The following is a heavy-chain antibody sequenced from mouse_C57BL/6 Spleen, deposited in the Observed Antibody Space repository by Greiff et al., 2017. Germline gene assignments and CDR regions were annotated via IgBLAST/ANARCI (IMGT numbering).Heavy chain of an antibody. V-gene: IGHV1-26*01. CDR2: INPNNGGT. Sequence: EVQLQQSGPELVKPGASVKISCKASGYTFTDYYMNWVKQSHGKSLEWIGDINPNNGGTSYNQKFKGKATLTVDKSTSTAYMELRSLTSEDSAVYYCAKRSSYYAMDYWGQGTSVTVSS. CDR1: GYTFTDYY. D-gene: IGHD1-3*01. J-gene: IGHJ4*01. CDR3: AKRSSYYAMDY.